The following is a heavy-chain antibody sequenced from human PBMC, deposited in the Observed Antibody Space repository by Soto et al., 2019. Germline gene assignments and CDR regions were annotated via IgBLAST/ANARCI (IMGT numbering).Heavy chain of an antibody. J-gene: IGHJ4*02. V-gene: IGHV4-39*01. CDR2: LYYNVGT. Sequence: TVSGSSIRSSGYYWGWIRQPPGRGLEWIGSLYYNVGTYYNPSLKSRVTISADTSANQFSLMVNSVTAADTAIYYCARPPSRHGVDYWGQGTLVTVSS. CDR1: GSSIRSSGYY. D-gene: IGHD3-16*01. CDR3: ARPPSRHGVDY.